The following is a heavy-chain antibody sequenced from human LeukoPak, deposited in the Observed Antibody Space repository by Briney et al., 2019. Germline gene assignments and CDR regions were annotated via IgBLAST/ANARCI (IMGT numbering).Heavy chain of an antibody. J-gene: IGHJ6*03. CDR1: GGTFSSYT. D-gene: IGHD3-9*01. CDR2: IIPILGIA. V-gene: IGHV1-69*02. Sequence: SVKVSCKASGGTFSSYTISWVRQAPGQELEWMGRIIPILGIANYAQKFQGRVTITADKSTSTAYMELSSLRSEDTAVYYCARGLYYDILTGYSPYYYYYMDVWGKGTTVTVSS. CDR3: ARGLYYDILTGYSPYYYYYMDV.